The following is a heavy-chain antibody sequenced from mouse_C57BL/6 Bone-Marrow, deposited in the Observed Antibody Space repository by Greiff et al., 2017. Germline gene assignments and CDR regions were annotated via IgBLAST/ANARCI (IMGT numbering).Heavy chain of an antibody. CDR3: TTGSYYFDY. CDR2: IDPENGDT. Sequence: VHVKQSGAELVRPGASVTLSCTASGFNIKDDYMHWVKQRPEQGLEWIGWIDPENGDTEYASKFQGKATITADTSSNTAYLQLSSLTSEDTAVYYCTTGSYYFDYWGQGTTLTVSS. V-gene: IGHV14-4*01. J-gene: IGHJ2*01. CDR1: GFNIKDDY. D-gene: IGHD1-1*02.